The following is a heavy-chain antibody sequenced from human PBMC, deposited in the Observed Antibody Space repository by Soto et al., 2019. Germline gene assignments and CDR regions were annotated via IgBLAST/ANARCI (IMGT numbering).Heavy chain of an antibody. CDR3: ASSRVNYDNDFDP. CDR1: GGTFSSYA. Sequence: GASVKVSCKASGGTFSSYAISWVRQAPGQGLEWMGGIIPIFGTANYAQKFQGRVTITADESTSTAYMELSSLRSEDTAVYYCASSRVNYDNDFDPCGQGTLVTVSS. V-gene: IGHV1-69*13. CDR2: IIPIFGTA. D-gene: IGHD3-22*01. J-gene: IGHJ5*02.